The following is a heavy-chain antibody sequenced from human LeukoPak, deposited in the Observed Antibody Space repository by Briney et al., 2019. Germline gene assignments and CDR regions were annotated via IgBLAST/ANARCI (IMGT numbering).Heavy chain of an antibody. D-gene: IGHD2-15*01. V-gene: IGHV3-23*01. J-gene: IGHJ4*02. CDR3: AKLPDIVVVVAVPIFDY. Sequence: PGGSLRLSCAASGFTFSSYAMSWVRQAPGKGLEWVSAISGSGGSTYCADSVKGRFTISRDNSKNTLYLQMNSLRAEDTAVYYCAKLPDIVVVVAVPIFDYWAREPWSPSPQ. CDR1: GFTFSSYA. CDR2: ISGSGGST.